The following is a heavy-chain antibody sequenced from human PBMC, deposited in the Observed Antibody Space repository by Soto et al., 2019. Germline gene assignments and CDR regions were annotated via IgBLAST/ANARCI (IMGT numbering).Heavy chain of an antibody. CDR1: GYSISSGNY. CDR3: ARGSTMVRGVIIFPVYNWFDP. Sequence: ETLSLTCAVSGYSISSGNYWGWIRQPPGKGLERIGSIYHNGRTHYSPSLKSRVTISVDTSKNQFSLKLSSVTAADTAVYYCARGSTMVRGVIIFPVYNWFDPWGQGTLVTVSS. V-gene: IGHV4-38-2*01. J-gene: IGHJ5*02. CDR2: IYHNGRT. D-gene: IGHD3-10*01.